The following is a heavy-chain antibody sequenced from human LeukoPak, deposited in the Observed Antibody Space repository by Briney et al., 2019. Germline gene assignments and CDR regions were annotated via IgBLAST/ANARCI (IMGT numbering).Heavy chain of an antibody. Sequence: GGSLRLSCAGSGFAFSSYSMNWVRQAPGKGLEWVSSISSSSTYIYHADSVKGRFTISGDNAKNSLYLQMNSLRAEDTAVYYCARPRIQLWLHNGYDAFDIWGQGTMVTVSS. J-gene: IGHJ3*02. CDR1: GFAFSSYS. CDR3: ARPRIQLWLHNGYDAFDI. CDR2: ISSSSTYI. D-gene: IGHD5-18*01. V-gene: IGHV3-21*01.